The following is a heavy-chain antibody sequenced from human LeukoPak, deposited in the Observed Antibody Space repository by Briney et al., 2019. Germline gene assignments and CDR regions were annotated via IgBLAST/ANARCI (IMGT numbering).Heavy chain of an antibody. Sequence: GGSLRLSCAASGFTFGHYGMAWARQAPGKGLEWVSAIRGNAAQTSYADSVKGRFTISRDNSKNMVYLQMNSLSTEDTAVYYCAKTTAGYSSGRYPGWPVDYWGQGTLVTVSS. CDR1: GFTFGHYG. CDR3: AKTTAGYSSGRYPGWPVDY. J-gene: IGHJ4*02. CDR2: IRGNAAQT. D-gene: IGHD6-19*01. V-gene: IGHV3-23*01.